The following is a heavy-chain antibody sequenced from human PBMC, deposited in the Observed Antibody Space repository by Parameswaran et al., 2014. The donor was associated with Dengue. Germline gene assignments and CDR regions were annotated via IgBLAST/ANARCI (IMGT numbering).Heavy chain of an antibody. Sequence: KWIRQPPGKGLEWVSSISSNSSYIYYADSVKGRFTISRDNAKNSLYLQMNSLRAEDTAVYYCARDFTRITGWFGEFSTSYYYYGMDVWGQGTTVTVSS. CDR2: ISSNSSYI. J-gene: IGHJ6*02. CDR3: ARDFTRITGWFGEFSTSYYYYGMDV. V-gene: IGHV3-21*01. D-gene: IGHD3-10*01.